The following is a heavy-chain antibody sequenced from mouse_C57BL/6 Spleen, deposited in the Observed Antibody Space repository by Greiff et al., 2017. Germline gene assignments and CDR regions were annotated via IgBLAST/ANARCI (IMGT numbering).Heavy chain of an antibody. V-gene: IGHV5-17*01. D-gene: IGHD2-4*01. CDR2: ISSGSSTI. Sequence: EVKLMESGGGLVKPGGSLKLSCAASGFTFSDYGMHWVRQAPEKGLEWVAYISSGSSTIYYAATVKGRFTISRDNAKNTLFLQKTSLRSEDTAMYYCGRDYYDYDAWFAYWGQGTLVTVSA. CDR3: GRDYYDYDAWFAY. CDR1: GFTFSDYG. J-gene: IGHJ3*01.